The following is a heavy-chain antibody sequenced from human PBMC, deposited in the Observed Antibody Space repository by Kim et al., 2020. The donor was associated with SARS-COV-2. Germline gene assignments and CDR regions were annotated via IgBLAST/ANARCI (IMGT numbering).Heavy chain of an antibody. D-gene: IGHD2-2*01. V-gene: IGHV4-4*07. J-gene: IGHJ6*03. Sequence: SETLSLTCTVSGGSITAYYWSWLRQSAEKGLEWIGRIYYSGSTNYNPSLKSRVTMSVDASKNQFSLKMTSVTAADTAMYYCARTPLWEGAQYQFYMDVWGQGTTVTVSS. CDR2: IYYSGST. CDR3: ARTPLWEGAQYQFYMDV. CDR1: GGSITAYY.